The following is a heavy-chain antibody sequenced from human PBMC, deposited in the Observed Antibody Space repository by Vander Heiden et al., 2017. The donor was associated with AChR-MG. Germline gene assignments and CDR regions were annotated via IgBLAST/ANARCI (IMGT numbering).Heavy chain of an antibody. CDR3: ARDLDGYSSGWVDY. CDR1: GGTFSSSA. D-gene: IGHD6-19*01. Sequence: QVQLVQSGAEVKKPGSSVKVSCQASGGTFSSSAISWVRQAPGQGLEWMGGIIPICGTANYAQKFQGRVTITADESTSTAYMELSSLRSEDTAVYYCARDLDGYSSGWVDYWGQGTLVTVSS. V-gene: IGHV1-69*01. J-gene: IGHJ4*02. CDR2: IIPICGTA.